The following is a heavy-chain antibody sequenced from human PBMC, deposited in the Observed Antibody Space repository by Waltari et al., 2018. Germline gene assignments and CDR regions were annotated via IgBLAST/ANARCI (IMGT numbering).Heavy chain of an antibody. V-gene: IGHV1-69*04. CDR3: ARSLAVTTMVGYYYCYYMDV. CDR1: GGTFSSYA. CDR2: IIPILGIA. D-gene: IGHD4-17*01. Sequence: QVQLVQSGAEVKKPGSSVKVSCKASGGTFSSYAISWVRQAPGQGLAWMGGIIPILGIANYAQKFQGRVTITADESTSTAYMELSSLRSEDTAVYYCARSLAVTTMVGYYYCYYMDVWGKGTTVTVSS. J-gene: IGHJ6*03.